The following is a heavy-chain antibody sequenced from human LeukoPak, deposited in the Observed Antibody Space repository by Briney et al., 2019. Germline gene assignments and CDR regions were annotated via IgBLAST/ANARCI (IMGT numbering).Heavy chain of an antibody. V-gene: IGHV4-39*01. Sequence: PSETLSLTCTVSGGSISSASYFWGWIRQPPGKGLEWIGTLYYSGSTYYSASLKSRVTMSGDTSRNQFSLRLSSVNAADTAVYYCAKAGVRYSDSSALYAFDFWGPGTMVTVSS. D-gene: IGHD3-22*01. CDR1: GGSISSASYF. CDR2: LYYSGST. J-gene: IGHJ3*01. CDR3: AKAGVRYSDSSALYAFDF.